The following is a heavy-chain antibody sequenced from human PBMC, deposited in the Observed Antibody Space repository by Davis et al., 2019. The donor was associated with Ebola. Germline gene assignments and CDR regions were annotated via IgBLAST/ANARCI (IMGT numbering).Heavy chain of an antibody. V-gene: IGHV6-1*01. Sequence: HPQTPSLTRAIPGDRLSGISGAWNWIRQSPSRGLEWLGRTYYNSKWFTDYAVSVRGRITINPDTSRNQFSLQVNSVTPEDRGVYYCTRGWLRGSMDVWAQGTTVTVS. D-gene: IGHD5-24*01. CDR2: TYYNSKWFT. CDR3: TRGWLRGSMDV. CDR1: GDRLSGISGA. J-gene: IGHJ6*02.